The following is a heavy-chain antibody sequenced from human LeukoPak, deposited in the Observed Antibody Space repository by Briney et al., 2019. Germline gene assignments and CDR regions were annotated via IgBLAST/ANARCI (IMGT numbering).Heavy chain of an antibody. J-gene: IGHJ6*03. Sequence: GGSLRLSXAASGFTFSSYAMSWVRQAPGKGLEWVSGISGSGGSTYYADSVKGRFTISRDNSKNMLYLQMNSLRAEDTAVYYCAKDRGAPAAIMGDYMDVWGKGTTVTVSS. CDR2: ISGSGGST. CDR3: AKDRGAPAAIMGDYMDV. CDR1: GFTFSSYA. D-gene: IGHD2-2*01. V-gene: IGHV3-23*01.